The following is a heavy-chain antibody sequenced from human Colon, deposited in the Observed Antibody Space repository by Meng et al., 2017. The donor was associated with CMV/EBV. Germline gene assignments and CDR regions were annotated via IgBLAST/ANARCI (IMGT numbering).Heavy chain of an antibody. CDR1: GFSVNDKS. Sequence: ESLKISCSVSGFSVNDKSMTWVRQPPGKGLEWIGSLYYTGSTDYNPSLKSRVTISVDTSKNQFSLKLSSVTAADTAVYYCARERRYYGSRSPDNWGQGTLVTVSS. CDR3: ARERRYYGSRSPDN. V-gene: IGHV4-39*07. J-gene: IGHJ4*02. CDR2: LYYTGST. D-gene: IGHD3-10*01.